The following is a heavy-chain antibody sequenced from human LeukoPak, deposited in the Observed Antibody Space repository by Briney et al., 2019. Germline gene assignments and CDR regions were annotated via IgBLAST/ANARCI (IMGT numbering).Heavy chain of an antibody. CDR2: LYSGGTI. J-gene: IGHJ4*02. D-gene: IGHD5-24*01. CDR3: AGSGSRDGYFDY. V-gene: IGHV3-53*01. Sequence: GGSLRLSCAASGFTVSSNYMSWVRQAPGKGLEWVSVLYSGGTIYYADSVKGRFTISRDNSKNTLYLQMNSLRAEDTAVYYCAGSGSRDGYFDYWGRGTLVTVSS. CDR1: GFTVSSNY.